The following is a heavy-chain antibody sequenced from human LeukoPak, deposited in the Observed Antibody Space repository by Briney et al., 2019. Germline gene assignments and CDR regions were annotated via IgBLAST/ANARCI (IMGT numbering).Heavy chain of an antibody. CDR2: ISSSSSTI. CDR1: GFTFSSYS. CDR3: ARERTYTTGWYGEFDY. D-gene: IGHD6-19*01. J-gene: IGHJ4*02. Sequence: GGSLRLPCAASGFTFSSYSMSWVRQAPGKGLEWVSSISSSSSTIYNADSVKGRFTISRDNSQNTLFLQMNSLTAEDTAIYYCARERTYTTGWYGEFDYWGQGTPVIVSP. V-gene: IGHV3-21*01.